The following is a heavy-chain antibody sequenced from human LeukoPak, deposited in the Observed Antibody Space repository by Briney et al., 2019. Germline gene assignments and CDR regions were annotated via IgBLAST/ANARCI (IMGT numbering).Heavy chain of an antibody. J-gene: IGHJ4*02. CDR1: GDSVSSNSAG. D-gene: IGHD3-10*01. Sequence: SQTLSLTCAIFGDSVSSNSAGWSWVRQSPSRGLEWPGRTYYRSTWYNDDAPSVKGRLTINPDTAKNQFSLQLKSVTAEDTALYYCARLPYPLTMVRRRYYFDYWGQGTLVTVSS. CDR2: TYYRSTWYN. V-gene: IGHV6-1*01. CDR3: ARLPYPLTMVRRRYYFDY.